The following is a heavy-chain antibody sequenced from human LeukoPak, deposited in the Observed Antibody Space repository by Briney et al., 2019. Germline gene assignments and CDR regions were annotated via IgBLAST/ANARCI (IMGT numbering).Heavy chain of an antibody. V-gene: IGHV4-4*09. D-gene: IGHD3-22*01. CDR2: IYNDGSS. J-gene: IGHJ4*02. Sequence: SETLSLTCTVSGDSISSSYWSWIRQPPGTGLEWIAYIYNDGSSEYNPSLKSRVTISVDTSKNQFSLKLSSVTAADTAVYYCARLEGYYSYYFDYWGQGALVTVSS. CDR3: ARLEGYYSYYFDY. CDR1: GDSISSSY.